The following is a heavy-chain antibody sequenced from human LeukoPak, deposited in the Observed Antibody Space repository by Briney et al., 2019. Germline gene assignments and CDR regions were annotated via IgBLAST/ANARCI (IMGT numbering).Heavy chain of an antibody. D-gene: IGHD6-13*01. V-gene: IGHV4-59*01. CDR3: ARAHTSSWYMDY. CDR1: GGSFSGYY. Sequence: SETLSLTCAVYGGSFSGYYWSWIRQPPGKGLEWIGYIFSSGSTNYNPSLKSRVTMSVDTSKNQLSLKLNSVTAADTAVYYCARAHTSSWYMDYWGQGTLVTVS. J-gene: IGHJ4*02. CDR2: IFSSGST.